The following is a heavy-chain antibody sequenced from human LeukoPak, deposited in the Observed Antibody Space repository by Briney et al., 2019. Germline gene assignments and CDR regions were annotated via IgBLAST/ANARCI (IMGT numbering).Heavy chain of an antibody. D-gene: IGHD3-10*01. CDR3: ARGSRTMVRGHHGMDV. CDR2: IYYSGST. V-gene: IGHV4-61*08. CDR1: GGSISSGGYY. Sequence: PSETLSLTCTVSGGSISSGGYYWSWIRQHPGKGLEWIGYIYYSGSTNYNPSLKSRVTISVDTSKNQFSLKLSSVTAADTAVYYCARGSRTMVRGHHGMDVWGQGTTVTVSS. J-gene: IGHJ6*02.